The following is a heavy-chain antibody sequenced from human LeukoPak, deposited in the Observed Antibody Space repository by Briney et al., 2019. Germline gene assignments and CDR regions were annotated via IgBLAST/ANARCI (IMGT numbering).Heavy chain of an antibody. CDR1: GFTFSSYW. V-gene: IGHV3-7*01. Sequence: PGGSLRLSCAASGFTFSSYWMSWVRQAPGKGLEWVANINQNGSEKYYADSVKGRFTISRDDPKNSLYLQMNSLRAEDTAIYYCARDLPDYWGRETLVTVSS. J-gene: IGHJ4*02. CDR2: INQNGSEK. CDR3: ARDLPDY.